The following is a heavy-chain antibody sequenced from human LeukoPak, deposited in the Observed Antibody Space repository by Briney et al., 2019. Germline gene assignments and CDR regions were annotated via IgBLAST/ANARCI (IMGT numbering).Heavy chain of an antibody. CDR3: ARALGYCSSTSCFNFDY. CDR2: INTNSGGT. D-gene: IGHD2-2*03. V-gene: IGHV1-2*02. Sequence: ASVKVSCKASGYTFTGYYMHWVRQAPGQGLEWMGWINTNSGGTNYAQKFQGRVTMTRDTSVSTAYMELSSLRSEDTAVYYCARALGYCSSTSCFNFDYWGQGTLVTVSS. CDR1: GYTFTGYY. J-gene: IGHJ4*02.